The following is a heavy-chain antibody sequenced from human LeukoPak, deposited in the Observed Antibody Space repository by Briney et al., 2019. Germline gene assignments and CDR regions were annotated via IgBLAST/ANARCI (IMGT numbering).Heavy chain of an antibody. J-gene: IGHJ4*02. D-gene: IGHD2-15*01. CDR2: IKQDGSEK. CDR1: GFTFSSYA. CDR3: ARDRRLGYCSGGSCYYGLYFDY. V-gene: IGHV3-7*01. Sequence: PGGSLRLSCAASGFTFSSYAMSWVRQAPGKGLEWVANIKQDGSEKYYVDSVKGRFTISRDNAKNSLYLQMNSLRAEDTAVYYCARDRRLGYCSGGSCYYGLYFDYWGQGTLVTVSS.